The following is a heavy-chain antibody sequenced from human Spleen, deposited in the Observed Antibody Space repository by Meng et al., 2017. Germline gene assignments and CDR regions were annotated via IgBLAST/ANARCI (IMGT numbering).Heavy chain of an antibody. D-gene: IGHD3-22*01. CDR2: IYYSGST. J-gene: IGHJ4*02. Sequence: SETLSLTCTVSGGSISSYYWSWIRQPPGKGLEWIGYIYYSGSTNYNPSLKSRVTISVDTSKNQFSLKLSSVTAADTDVYYCARSSRPSSGYYYEQDEYFDYWGQGTLVTVSS. CDR1: GGSISSYY. V-gene: IGHV4-59*01. CDR3: ARSSRPSSGYYYEQDEYFDY.